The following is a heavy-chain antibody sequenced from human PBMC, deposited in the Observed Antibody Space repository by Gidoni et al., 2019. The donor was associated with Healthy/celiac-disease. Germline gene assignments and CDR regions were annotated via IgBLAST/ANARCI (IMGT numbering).Heavy chain of an antibody. V-gene: IGHV3-21*01. CDR1: GFTFRRYS. J-gene: IGHJ4*02. Sequence: EVQLVESGGGLVRPGGSLRLSCAASGFTFRRYSMNWVRQAPGKGLEWVSASSSSSSYIYYADSGKGRFTISRDNAKNSLYLQMNSLRAEDTAVYYCARDLSTRPNSSSGDYWGQGTLVTVSS. CDR3: ARDLSTRPNSSSGDY. D-gene: IGHD6-6*01. CDR2: SSSSSSYI.